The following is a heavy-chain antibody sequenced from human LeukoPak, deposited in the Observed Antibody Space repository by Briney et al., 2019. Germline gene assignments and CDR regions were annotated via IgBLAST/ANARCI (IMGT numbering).Heavy chain of an antibody. V-gene: IGHV3-7*01. J-gene: IGHJ4*02. CDR3: ARGSMSRNHLYIDY. D-gene: IGHD2/OR15-2a*01. CDR1: GFTFSPYW. CDR2: IRQDGSEK. Sequence: GGSLRLSCAASGFTFSPYWMSWARQAPGKGLEWVASIRQDGSEKYYVDSVKGRFTISRDNAKNSLFLQMSSLRAEDTAVYNCARGSMSRNHLYIDYWGQGTLVTVSS.